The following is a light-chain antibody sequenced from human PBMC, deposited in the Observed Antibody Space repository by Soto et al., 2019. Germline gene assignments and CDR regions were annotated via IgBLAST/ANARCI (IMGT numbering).Light chain of an antibody. CDR3: QQYGGSPGT. Sequence: EIVLTQSPGTLSLSPGERATLSCRASQSVSSSYFAWYQHKPGQAPRLLIYGTSNRTTVLPDRFSGSGSGKDFTLTISRLESEDVAVYYCQQYGGSPGTFGQGTKVEIK. CDR2: GTS. V-gene: IGKV3-20*01. CDR1: QSVSSSY. J-gene: IGKJ1*01.